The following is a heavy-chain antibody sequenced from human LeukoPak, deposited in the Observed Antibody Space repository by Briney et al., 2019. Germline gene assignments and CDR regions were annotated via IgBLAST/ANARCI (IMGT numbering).Heavy chain of an antibody. Sequence: GSLRLSCAASGFTFSSYSMNWVSQAPGKGLEWVSSISSSSSYIYYADSVKGRFTISRDNAKNSLYLQMNSLRAEDTAVNYCARVDSTYAFDIWGQGTMVTVSS. CDR3: ARVDSTYAFDI. D-gene: IGHD6-13*01. V-gene: IGHV3-21*01. J-gene: IGHJ3*02. CDR1: GFTFSSYS. CDR2: ISSSSSYI.